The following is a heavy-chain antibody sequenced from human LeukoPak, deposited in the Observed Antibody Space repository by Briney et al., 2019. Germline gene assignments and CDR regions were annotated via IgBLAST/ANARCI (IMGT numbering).Heavy chain of an antibody. V-gene: IGHV3-74*01. Sequence: TGGSLRLSCAASGFTFSRYWIHWVRQAPGRGLLWVLRINSDGSSTIYADSVKGRFTISRDNAKNTLYLQMNSLRADDTAVYYCAVKAVPRPRLHDAFDFWGQGTVVSVSS. J-gene: IGHJ3*01. CDR3: AVKAVPRPRLHDAFDF. CDR2: INSDGSST. D-gene: IGHD5-24*01. CDR1: GFTFSRYW.